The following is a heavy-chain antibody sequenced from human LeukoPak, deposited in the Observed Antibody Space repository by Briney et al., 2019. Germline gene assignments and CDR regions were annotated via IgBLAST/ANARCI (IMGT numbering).Heavy chain of an antibody. CDR2: IKQDGSEK. CDR3: ARDHDFWSGYYRASGGLDY. CDR1: GFTFSSYW. J-gene: IGHJ4*02. Sequence: GGSLRLSCAASGFTFSSYWMGWVRQAPGKGLEWVANIKQDGSEKYYVDSVKGRFTISRDNAKNSLYLQMNSLRAEDTAVYYCARDHDFWSGYYRASGGLDYWGQGTLVTVSS. D-gene: IGHD3-3*01. V-gene: IGHV3-7*01.